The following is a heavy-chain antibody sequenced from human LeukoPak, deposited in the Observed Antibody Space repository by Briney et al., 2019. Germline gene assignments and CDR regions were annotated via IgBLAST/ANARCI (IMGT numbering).Heavy chain of an antibody. J-gene: IGHJ4*02. Sequence: PGGSLRLSCAASGFSFGSYWMNWVRQAPGKGLEWVAIINQDGSEKNYVDSVKGRFTMSRDNAKNSVYLQMNSLRAEDSSVHYCARSDQGPDYWGQGTLVTVSS. CDR1: GFSFGSYW. V-gene: IGHV3-7*01. CDR3: ARSDQGPDY. CDR2: INQDGSEK.